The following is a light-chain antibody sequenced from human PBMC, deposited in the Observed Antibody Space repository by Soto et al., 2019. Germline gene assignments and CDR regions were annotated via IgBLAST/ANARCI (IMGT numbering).Light chain of an antibody. V-gene: IGLV1-40*01. J-gene: IGLJ1*01. CDR3: QSYDNNLSVYV. CDR1: SSNIGAHYD. CDR2: GNS. Sequence: QSVLAQPPSVSGAPGQRVTISCTGSSSNIGAHYDVHWYQQLPGTAPKLLIYGNSNRPSGVPDRFSGSKSGTSASLAITGLQAEDEADDYCQSYDNNLSVYVFGTGTKVTV.